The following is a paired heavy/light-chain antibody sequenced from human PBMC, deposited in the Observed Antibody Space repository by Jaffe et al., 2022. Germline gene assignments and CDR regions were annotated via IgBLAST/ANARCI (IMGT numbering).Light chain of an antibody. J-gene: IGKJ1*01. CDR3: QQHEDWPLT. CDR2: ATS. Sequence: EIVMTQSPATLSVSPGERATLFCRASQTVHNYLAWYQQKPGQAPRLLISATSTRATGIPARFSGSGSGTEFTLTISGLQSEDFGTYYCQQHEDWPLTFGQGTKVEI. V-gene: IGKV3-15*01. CDR1: QTVHNY.
Heavy chain of an antibody. J-gene: IGHJ4*02. D-gene: IGHD2-15*01. V-gene: IGHV4-39*02. Sequence: QVLLQESGPGLVEPSGTLSLTCSVSGVSITETSYYWAWVRQSPGKGPEWIGAMHSRGSVVYNPSLNSRVAISVDPSKNDFSLTLTSVTAADTSIFYCATLYYSSGRCHHFDYWGQGILVSVSS. CDR1: GVSITETSYY. CDR2: MHSRGSV. CDR3: ATLYYSSGRCHHFDY.